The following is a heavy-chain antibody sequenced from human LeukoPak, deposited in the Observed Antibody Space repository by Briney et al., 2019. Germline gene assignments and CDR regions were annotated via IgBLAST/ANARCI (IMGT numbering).Heavy chain of an antibody. V-gene: IGHV3-33*08. J-gene: IGHJ4*02. CDR2: IWYDGSNK. D-gene: IGHD3-22*01. CDR3: ARNYYDSSGLGPYFDY. CDR1: GFTFSTYA. Sequence: GGSLRLSCAASGFTFSTYAMSWVRQAPGKGLEWVAVIWYDGSNKYYADSVKGRFTISRDNSKNTLYLQMNSLRVEDTAVYYCARNYYDSSGLGPYFDYWGQGTLVTVSS.